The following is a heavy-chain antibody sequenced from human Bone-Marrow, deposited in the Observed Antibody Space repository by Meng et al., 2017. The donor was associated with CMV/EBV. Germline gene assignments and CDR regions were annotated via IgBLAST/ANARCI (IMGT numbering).Heavy chain of an antibody. Sequence: GESLKISCGASGFTFSSYWMSWVRQAPGKGLEWVANIKQDGSEKNYVDSVKGRFTISRDNAKNSLYLQMNSLRAEDTAVYYCASTLTLDNWGQGTLVTVSS. V-gene: IGHV3-7*01. J-gene: IGHJ4*02. CDR2: IKQDGSEK. CDR3: ASTLTLDN. CDR1: GFTFSSYW.